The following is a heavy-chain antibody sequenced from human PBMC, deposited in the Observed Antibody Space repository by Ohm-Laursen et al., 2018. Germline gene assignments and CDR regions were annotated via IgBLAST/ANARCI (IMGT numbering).Heavy chain of an antibody. V-gene: IGHV1-69*01. Sequence: SSVKVSCKASGGTFSSYAISWVRQAPGQGLEWMGGIIPIFGTANYAQKFQGRVTITADESTSTAYMELSSLRSEDTAVYYCARQEGYCSSTSCYEVWFDPWGQGTLVTVSS. CDR2: IIPIFGTA. D-gene: IGHD2-2*01. J-gene: IGHJ5*02. CDR1: GGTFSSYA. CDR3: ARQEGYCSSTSCYEVWFDP.